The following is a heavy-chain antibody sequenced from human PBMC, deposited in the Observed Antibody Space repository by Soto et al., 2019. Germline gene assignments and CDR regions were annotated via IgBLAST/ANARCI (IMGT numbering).Heavy chain of an antibody. CDR3: ADGGSYTDV. D-gene: IGHD2-15*01. V-gene: IGHV3-7*01. CDR2: IKEDGSEK. Sequence: EVQLAESGGGLVQPGGSLRLSCAASGFTFSSYWMTWVRQAPGKGLEWVANIKEDGSEKYYVDSVKGRFTISRDNAKNSVYLQMNSLRAEDTAVYYCADGGSYTDVWGKGTTVTVSS. CDR1: GFTFSSYW. J-gene: IGHJ6*03.